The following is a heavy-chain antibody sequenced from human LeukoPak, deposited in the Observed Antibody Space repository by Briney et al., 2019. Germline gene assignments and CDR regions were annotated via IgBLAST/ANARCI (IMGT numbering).Heavy chain of an antibody. CDR1: GFTFTSSA. CDR2: IVVGSSNT. V-gene: IGHV1-58*02. CDR3: AAGDFRFLEWSYYFDY. D-gene: IGHD3-3*01. Sequence: TSVKVSRKASGFTFTSSAMQWVRQARGQRLEWIGWIVVGSSNTNYAQKFQERVTITRDMSTSTAYMELSSLRSEDTAVYYCAAGDFRFLEWSYYFDYWGQGTLVTVSS. J-gene: IGHJ4*02.